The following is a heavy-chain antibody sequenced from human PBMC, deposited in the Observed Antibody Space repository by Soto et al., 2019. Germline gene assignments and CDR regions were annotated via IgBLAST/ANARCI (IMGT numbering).Heavy chain of an antibody. V-gene: IGHV2-5*02. Sequence: QITLNESGPTQVKPRQTLTLTCTFSGFSLTTSGVGVGWIRQSPGKAPEWLAPIYWDDDKRYSTSLNSRLTITQATSKNQVVLTMADLDPADTATYSCAHRVLRTVFGLVTTTAIYFDFWGQRTPVAVSS. CDR2: IYWDDDK. D-gene: IGHD3-3*01. CDR3: AHRVLRTVFGLVTTTAIYFDF. J-gene: IGHJ4*02. CDR1: GFSLTTSGVG.